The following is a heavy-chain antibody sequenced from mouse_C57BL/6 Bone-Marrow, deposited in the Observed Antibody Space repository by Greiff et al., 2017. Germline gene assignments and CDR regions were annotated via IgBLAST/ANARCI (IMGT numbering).Heavy chain of an antibody. CDR2: ISSGGSYT. CDR1: GFTFSSYG. CDR3: ARRGHYYDYAMDY. V-gene: IGHV5-6*02. J-gene: IGHJ4*01. D-gene: IGHD2-1*01. Sequence: EVKLMESGGDLVKPGGSLKLSCAASGFTFSSYGMSWVRQTPDKRLEWVATISSGGSYTYYPDSVKGRFTISRDNAKNTLYLQMSSLKSEDTAMYYCARRGHYYDYAMDYWGQGTSVTVSS.